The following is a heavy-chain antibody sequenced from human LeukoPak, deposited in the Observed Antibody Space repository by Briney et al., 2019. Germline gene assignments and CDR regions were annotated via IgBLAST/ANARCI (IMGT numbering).Heavy chain of an antibody. V-gene: IGHV3-66*01. CDR3: ARVSMWLLPSSGSYYFDY. CDR2: IYSGGST. D-gene: IGHD3-22*01. CDR1: GFTVSSNY. Sequence: GGSLRLSCAASGFTVSSNYMSWVRQAPGKGLEWVSVIYSGGSTYYADSVKGRFTISRDNSKNTLYLQMNSLRAEDTAVYYCARVSMWLLPSSGSYYFDYWGQGTLVTVSS. J-gene: IGHJ4*02.